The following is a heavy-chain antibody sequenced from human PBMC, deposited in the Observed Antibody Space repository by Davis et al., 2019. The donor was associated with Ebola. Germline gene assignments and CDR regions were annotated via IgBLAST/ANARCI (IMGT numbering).Heavy chain of an antibody. CDR1: GYTFTSYG. J-gene: IGHJ6*02. CDR3: ARAEGTTVTTWPYYYGMDV. CDR2: ISAYNGNT. D-gene: IGHD4-11*01. V-gene: IGHV1-18*01. Sequence: AASVKVSCKASGYTFTSYGISWVRQAPGQGLEWMGWISAYNGNTNYAQKLQGRVTMTTDTSTSTAYMELSSLRSEDTAVYYCARAEGTTVTTWPYYYGMDVWGQGTTVTVSS.